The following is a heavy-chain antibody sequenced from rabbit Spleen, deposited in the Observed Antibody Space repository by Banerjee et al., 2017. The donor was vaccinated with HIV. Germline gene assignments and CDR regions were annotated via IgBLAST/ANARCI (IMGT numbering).Heavy chain of an antibody. V-gene: IGHV1S45*01. J-gene: IGHJ4*01. CDR2: IDTSNGDT. CDR3: VRDQAGDADYGPYYLNL. CDR1: GFSFSSNW. Sequence: LEESGGGLVKPGGTLTLTCTVSGFSFSSNWICWVRQAPGKGLEWIACIDTSNGDTDYANWPKGRFTISKASSTTVTLQMTSLTVADTATYFCVRDQAGDADYGPYYLNLWGPGTLVTVS. D-gene: IGHD2-1*01.